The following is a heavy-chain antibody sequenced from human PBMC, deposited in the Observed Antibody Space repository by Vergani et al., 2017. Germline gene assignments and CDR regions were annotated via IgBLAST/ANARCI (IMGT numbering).Heavy chain of an antibody. Sequence: QVQLQESGPGLVKPSETLSLTCTVSGASVNRANYYWSWIRQTPGTGLEWIGFIYHSGGTSYSPSLKSRVTISLDTSKNQFSLKVASVTAADTAMYYCASTFCGGECSYDHWGQGTLVTVSS. D-gene: IGHD2-21*01. CDR2: IYHSGGT. CDR3: ASTFCGGECSYDH. CDR1: GASVNRANYY. V-gene: IGHV4-61*01. J-gene: IGHJ4*02.